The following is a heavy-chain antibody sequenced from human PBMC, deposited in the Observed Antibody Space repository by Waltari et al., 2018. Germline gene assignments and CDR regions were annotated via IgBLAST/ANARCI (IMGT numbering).Heavy chain of an antibody. Sequence: EVQLLESGGDLVQPGGSLRLSCAASGFTFSSFAMSWVRQPPGKGLEWVSTMSVIHGSMFYADSAKGRFTISRDNSGKVLYLQMNSLRVEDSAIYYCAKGMVNGPKRGHDFWGQGTLVTVLS. D-gene: IGHD3-10*01. CDR3: AKGMVNGPKRGHDF. V-gene: IGHV3-23*01. CDR1: GFTFSSFA. CDR2: MSVIHGSM. J-gene: IGHJ4*02.